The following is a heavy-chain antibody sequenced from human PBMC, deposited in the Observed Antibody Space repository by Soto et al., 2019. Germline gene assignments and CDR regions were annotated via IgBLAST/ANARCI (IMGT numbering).Heavy chain of an antibody. J-gene: IGHJ4*02. CDR1: GFTFSSYA. CDR2: ISGSGGIT. V-gene: IGHV3-23*01. CDR3: VSGQDWGSWRFDY. Sequence: GGSLRLSCAASGFTFSSYAMSWVRQAPGKGLEWVSAISGSGGITYYADSVKGLFTISRDNSKNTLYLQMNSLRAGDTAVYYCVSGQDWGSWRFDYWGQGTLVTVSS. D-gene: IGHD6-13*01.